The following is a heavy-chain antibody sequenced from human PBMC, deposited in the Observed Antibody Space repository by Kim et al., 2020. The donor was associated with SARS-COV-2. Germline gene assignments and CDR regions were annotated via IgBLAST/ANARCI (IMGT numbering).Heavy chain of an antibody. J-gene: IGHJ6*02. Sequence: GGSLRLSCAASGFTFSSYWMSWVRQAPGKGLEWVANIKQDGSEKYYVDSVKGRFTISRDNAKNSLYLQMNSLRAEDTAVYYCAREGPTIFGVVTYYYYYGMDVWGQGTTVTVSS. CDR3: AREGPTIFGVVTYYYYYGMDV. CDR1: GFTFSSYW. V-gene: IGHV3-7*01. D-gene: IGHD3-3*01. CDR2: IKQDGSEK.